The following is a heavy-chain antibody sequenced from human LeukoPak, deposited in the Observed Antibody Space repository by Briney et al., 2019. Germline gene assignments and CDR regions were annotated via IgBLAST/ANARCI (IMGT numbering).Heavy chain of an antibody. CDR1: GDSINNYY. D-gene: IGHD3-10*01. CDR2: IHYRGST. CDR3: ARPYYYGSGNYYSWYLDL. V-gene: IGHV4-59*01. J-gene: IGHJ2*01. Sequence: PSETLSLTCTVSGDSINNYYWSWIRQPPGKGLEYIGYIHYRGSTNYNPSLKSRVTMSVDTSKDQVSMKWSSVTVADTAVYYCARPYYYGSGNYYSWYLDLWGRGTLVTVSS.